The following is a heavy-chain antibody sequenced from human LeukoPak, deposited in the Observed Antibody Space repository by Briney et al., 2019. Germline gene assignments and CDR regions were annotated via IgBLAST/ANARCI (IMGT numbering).Heavy chain of an antibody. CDR1: GFTFSTYS. CDR3: ARRDIVVVPAAIFGAFDI. J-gene: IGHJ3*02. CDR2: INWNGGST. V-gene: IGHV3-20*04. D-gene: IGHD2-2*02. Sequence: GGSLRLSCAASGFTFSTYSMNWVRQAPGKGLEWVSGINWNGGSTGYADSVKGRFTISRDNAKNSLYLQMNSLRAEDTALYYCARRDIVVVPAAIFGAFDIWGQGTMVTVSS.